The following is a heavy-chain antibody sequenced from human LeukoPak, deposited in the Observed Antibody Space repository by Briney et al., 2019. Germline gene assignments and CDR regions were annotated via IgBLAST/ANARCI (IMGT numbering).Heavy chain of an antibody. CDR3: ANSGGYGSGNL. CDR2: VSGSGDRT. CDR1: GFTFSNYA. V-gene: IGHV3-23*01. J-gene: IGHJ4*02. D-gene: IGHD3-10*01. Sequence: GGSLRLSCAASGFTFSNYAMSWVRQAPGKGLEWISAVSGSGDRTYYAGSVKGRFTISRDNSKNIVYLRMNSLRAEDTAVYFCANSGGYGSGNLWGQGTLVTVSS.